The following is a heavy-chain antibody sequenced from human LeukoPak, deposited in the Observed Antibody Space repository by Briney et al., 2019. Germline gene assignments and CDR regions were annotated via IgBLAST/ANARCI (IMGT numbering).Heavy chain of an antibody. Sequence: PSETLSLTCTVSGGSISSGDYYWSWIRQPPGKGLEWIGYIYYSGSSNYNPSLKSRVTMSVDTSKNQFSLKLSSVTAADTAVYYCARETGGSYWEFDYWGQGTLVTVS. V-gene: IGHV4-61*08. D-gene: IGHD1-26*01. CDR2: IYYSGSS. CDR3: ARETGGSYWEFDY. CDR1: GGSISSGDYY. J-gene: IGHJ4*02.